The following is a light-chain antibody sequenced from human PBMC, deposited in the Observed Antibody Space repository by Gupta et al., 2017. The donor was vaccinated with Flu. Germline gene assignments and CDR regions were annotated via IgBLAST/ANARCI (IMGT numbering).Light chain of an antibody. Sequence: EIVLTQSPGTLSSSPGERATLSCRASQSFSSAHLAWYQQKPGQAPRLLIYAASSRATGIPDRFSGSGSGTDFTLTISRLEPEDFAAYYCQQYGRAPFTFGPGTKVDVK. CDR1: QSFSSAH. J-gene: IGKJ3*01. CDR2: AAS. CDR3: QQYGRAPFT. V-gene: IGKV3-20*01.